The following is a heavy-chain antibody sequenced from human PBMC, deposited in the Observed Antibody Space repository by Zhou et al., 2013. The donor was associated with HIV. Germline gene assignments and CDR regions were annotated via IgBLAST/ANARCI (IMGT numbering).Heavy chain of an antibody. J-gene: IGHJ5*02. D-gene: IGHD4-4*01. CDR3: ARDFPVAMTTVTRRPGWFDP. V-gene: IGHV1-18*01. CDR1: GYSFSTYG. CDR2: ISGYNDNR. Sequence: QVQLMQSGGEVKKPGTSVKVSCKASGYSFSTYGINWVRQAPGQGLEWMGWISGYNDNRKYAQKLQGRVTMTTDTSTSTAYMELRSLRSDDTAVYYCARDFPVAMTTVTRRPGWFDPWGQGTLVTVSS.